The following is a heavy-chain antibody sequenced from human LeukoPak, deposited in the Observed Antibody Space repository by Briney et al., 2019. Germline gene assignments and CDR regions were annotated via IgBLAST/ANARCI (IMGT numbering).Heavy chain of an antibody. V-gene: IGHV3-53*01. Sequence: GGSRRLSCAASGFTFSDYYMSWIRQAPGKGLEWVSVIYSGGSTYYADSVKGRFTISRDNSKNTLYLQMNSLRAEDTAVYYCARDRYGSGSSPFDYWGQGTLVTVSS. J-gene: IGHJ4*02. CDR2: IYSGGST. CDR1: GFTFSDYY. CDR3: ARDRYGSGSSPFDY. D-gene: IGHD3-10*01.